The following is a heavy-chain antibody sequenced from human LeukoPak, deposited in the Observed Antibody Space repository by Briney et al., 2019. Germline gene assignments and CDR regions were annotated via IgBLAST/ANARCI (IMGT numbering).Heavy chain of an antibody. CDR2: IIPILGIP. CDR1: GGTFNNYA. J-gene: IGHJ4*02. V-gene: IGHV1-69*04. D-gene: IGHD4-23*01. CDR3: AREPKLDYGASSPGGV. Sequence: GSSVKVSCKASGGTFNNYAIHWVRQAPGQGLEYMGKIIPILGIPTYTQKFQDRVTLTADKSTSTAYMELSSLGSEDTAVYYCAREPKLDYGASSPGGVWGQGTLVTVS.